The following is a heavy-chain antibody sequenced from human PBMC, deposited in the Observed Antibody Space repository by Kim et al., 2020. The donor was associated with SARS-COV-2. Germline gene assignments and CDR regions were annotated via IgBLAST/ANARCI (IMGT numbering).Heavy chain of an antibody. D-gene: IGHD4-17*01. CDR3: SREGVYGDCDTFHI. CDR1: GGSITTYY. Sequence: SETLSLTCTVSGGSITTYYWSWIRQPPGKGLEWIGFFYYSGTTSYNPSLKSRVTFSIDTSKNQFSLNLISVTAADTAIYYCSREGVYGDCDTFHIWGQGTLVTVSS. J-gene: IGHJ3*02. V-gene: IGHV4-59*01. CDR2: FYYSGTT.